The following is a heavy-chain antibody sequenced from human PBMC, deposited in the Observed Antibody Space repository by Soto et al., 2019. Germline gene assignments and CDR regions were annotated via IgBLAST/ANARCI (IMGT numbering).Heavy chain of an antibody. CDR1: GFSLSTSGMR. CDR2: IDWDDEK. V-gene: IGHV2-70*04. CDR3: ARIGISDYYDSSGFDY. D-gene: IGHD3-22*01. Sequence: SGPTLVNPTQTLTLTCTFSGFSLSTSGMRVSWIRQPPGKALEWLARIDWDDEKFYSTSLKTRLTISKDTSKNQVVLTMTNMDPVDTATYYCARIGISDYYDSSGFDYWGRGTLVTVSS. J-gene: IGHJ4*02.